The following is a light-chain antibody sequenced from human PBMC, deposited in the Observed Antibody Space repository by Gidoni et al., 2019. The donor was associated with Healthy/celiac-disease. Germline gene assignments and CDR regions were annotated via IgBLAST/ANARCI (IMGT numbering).Light chain of an antibody. CDR3: QQYYSTPVT. J-gene: IGKJ1*01. Sequence: DIVMTQSTDSLAVSLGERATINCKSSQSVLYNSNNKNYLAWYQQKPGKPPKLLIYWASTRESGVPDRFSGSGSGTDFTLTISSLQAEDVAVYDCQQYYSTPVTFGQGTKVEIK. CDR1: QSVLYNSNNKNY. V-gene: IGKV4-1*01. CDR2: WAS.